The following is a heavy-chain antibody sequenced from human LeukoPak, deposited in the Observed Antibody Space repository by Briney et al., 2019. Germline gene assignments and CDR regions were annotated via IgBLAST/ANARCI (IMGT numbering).Heavy chain of an antibody. J-gene: IGHJ3*02. CDR3: ASKWGRECSGGSCYHAFDI. V-gene: IGHV1-69*06. CDR2: IIPIFGTA. CDR1: GGTFSSYA. Sequence: SVKVSCKASGGTFSSYAISWVRQAPGQGLEWMGGIIPIFGTANYAQKFQGRVTITADKSTSTAYMELSSLRSEDTAVYYCASKWGRECSGGSCYHAFDIWGQGTMVTVSS. D-gene: IGHD2-15*01.